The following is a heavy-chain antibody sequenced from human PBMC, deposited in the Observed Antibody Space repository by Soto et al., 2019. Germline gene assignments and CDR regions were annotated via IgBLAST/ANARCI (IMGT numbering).Heavy chain of an antibody. J-gene: IGHJ6*03. CDR3: ARGVILWFGELSRRGGYHYYMDV. Sequence: QVQLQQWGAGLLKPSETLSLTCAVYGGSFSGYQWSWIRQTPGQGLEWIGEINDSGNINYNPSLKRRVTILLDTPKKPISLKLSSVTAADSAVYYCARGVILWFGELSRRGGYHYYMDVWGKGTTVTVSS. CDR2: INDSGNI. CDR1: GGSFSGYQ. V-gene: IGHV4-34*01. D-gene: IGHD3-10*01.